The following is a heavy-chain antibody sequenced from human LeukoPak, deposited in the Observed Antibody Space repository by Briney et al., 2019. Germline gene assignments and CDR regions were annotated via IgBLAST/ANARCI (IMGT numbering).Heavy chain of an antibody. Sequence: RASETLSLTCTVSGGSISSYYWSWIRQPPGKGLEWIGYIYYSGSTNYNPSLKSRVTISVDTSKSQFSLKLSSVTAADTAVYYCAGEPSWIESYMDVWGKGTTVTVSS. V-gene: IGHV4-59*01. J-gene: IGHJ6*03. CDR2: IYYSGST. CDR3: AGEPSWIESYMDV. CDR1: GGSISSYY. D-gene: IGHD5-12*01.